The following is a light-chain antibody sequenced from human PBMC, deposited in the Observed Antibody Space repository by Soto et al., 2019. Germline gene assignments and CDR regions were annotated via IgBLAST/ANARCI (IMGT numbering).Light chain of an antibody. J-gene: IGLJ1*01. CDR1: SSNNGSNT. Sequence: QSVLTQPPSASGTPGQRVTISCSGSSSNNGSNTVNWYQQLPGTAPKLLIYNNNQRPSGVPDRFSGSKSSTSASQDIRELQSEDEADYYCAAWDDSLNGYVFGTGT. V-gene: IGLV1-44*01. CDR2: NNN. CDR3: AAWDDSLNGYV.